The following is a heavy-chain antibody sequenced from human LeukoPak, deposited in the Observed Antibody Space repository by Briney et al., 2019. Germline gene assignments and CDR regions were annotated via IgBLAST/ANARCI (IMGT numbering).Heavy chain of an antibody. V-gene: IGHV3-21*01. D-gene: IGHD1-7*01. Sequence: GGSLRLSCAASGFTFSSYSMNWVRQAPGKGPEWVSSISSSSSYIYYADSVKGRFTISRDNAKNSLYLQMNSLRAEDTAVYYCARGNPLTGTTDYWGQGTLVTVSS. CDR3: ARGNPLTGTTDY. CDR1: GFTFSSYS. CDR2: ISSSSSYI. J-gene: IGHJ4*02.